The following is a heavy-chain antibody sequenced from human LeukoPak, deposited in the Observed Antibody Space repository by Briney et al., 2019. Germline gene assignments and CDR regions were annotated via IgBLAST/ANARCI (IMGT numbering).Heavy chain of an antibody. CDR3: ARRPRNFRTTGTTREWFDP. J-gene: IGHJ5*02. CDR1: GGSFSGYY. Sequence: SETLSLTCAVYGGSFSGYYWSWIRQPPGKGLEWIGEINYSGSTNYNPSLKSRVAISVDTSKNQFSLKLSSVTAADTAVYYCARRPRNFRTTGTTREWFDPWGQGTLVTVSS. CDR2: INYSGST. D-gene: IGHD1-1*01. V-gene: IGHV4-34*01.